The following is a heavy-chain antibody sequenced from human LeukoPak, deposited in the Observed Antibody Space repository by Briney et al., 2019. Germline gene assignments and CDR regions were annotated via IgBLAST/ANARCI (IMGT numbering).Heavy chain of an antibody. CDR1: GFXFSDYY. V-gene: IGHV3-11*06. CDR2: ISSSSSYT. J-gene: IGHJ4*02. CDR3: ARGTGTTAYFDY. D-gene: IGHD1-1*01. Sequence: PGGSLRLSCAASGFXFSDYYISWIRQAPGKGLEWVSYISSSSSYTKYADSVKGRFTISRDNAKNSLYLQVNSLRAEDTAVYYCARGTGTTAYFDYWGQGTLVTVSS.